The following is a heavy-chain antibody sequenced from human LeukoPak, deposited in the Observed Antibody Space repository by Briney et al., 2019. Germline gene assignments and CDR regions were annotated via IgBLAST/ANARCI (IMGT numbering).Heavy chain of an antibody. J-gene: IGHJ6*03. V-gene: IGHV4-61*01. CDR1: GGSISSGSYY. CDR2: IYNSGST. D-gene: IGHD3-16*01. CDR3: ARGSVLLAMDV. Sequence: SETPSLTCTISGGSISSGSYYWSWIRQPPGKGLEWIGYIYNSGSTNYNPSLKSRVTISVDASKNEFSLKLRSVTAADTAVYYCARGSVLLAMDVWGKGTTVTISS.